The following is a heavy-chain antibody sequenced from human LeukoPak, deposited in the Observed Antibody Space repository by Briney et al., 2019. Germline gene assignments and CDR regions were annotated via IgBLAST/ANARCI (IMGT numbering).Heavy chain of an antibody. Sequence: PGGSLRLSCAASGFTFSSYGMHWVRQAPGKGLEWVAVISYDGSNKYYADSVKGRFTISRDNSKNTLYLQMNSLRAEDTAVYYCAKGKVPAAIPDYYYYGMDVWGQGTTVTVSS. J-gene: IGHJ6*02. CDR2: ISYDGSNK. CDR1: GFTFSSYG. CDR3: AKGKVPAAIPDYYYYGMDV. D-gene: IGHD2-2*01. V-gene: IGHV3-30*18.